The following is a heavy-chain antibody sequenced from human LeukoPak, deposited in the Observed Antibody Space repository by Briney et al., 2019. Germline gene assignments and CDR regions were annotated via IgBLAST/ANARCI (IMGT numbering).Heavy chain of an antibody. CDR3: ARDLSPGIAAAGPLDY. D-gene: IGHD6-13*01. CDR1: GYTFTSYG. CDR2: ISAYNGNT. V-gene: IGHV1-18*01. J-gene: IGHJ4*02. Sequence: ASAKVSCKASGYTFTSYGISWVRQAPGQGLEWMGWISAYNGNTNYAQKLQGRVTMTTDTSTSTAYMELRSLRSDDTAVYYCARDLSPGIAAAGPLDYWGQGTLVTVSS.